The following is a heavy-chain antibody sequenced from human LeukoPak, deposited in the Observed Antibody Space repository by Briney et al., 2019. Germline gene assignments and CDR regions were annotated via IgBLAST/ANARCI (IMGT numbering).Heavy chain of an antibody. D-gene: IGHD3-16*01. Sequence: SETLSLTCTVSGGSISNSDYYWGWIRQPPGKGLEWIGEINHSGSTNYNPSLKSRVTISVDTSKNQFSLKLSSVTAADTAVYYCARETSQKGAHYMDVWGKGTTVTISS. V-gene: IGHV4-39*07. CDR3: ARETSQKGAHYMDV. CDR2: INHSGST. CDR1: GGSISNSDYY. J-gene: IGHJ6*03.